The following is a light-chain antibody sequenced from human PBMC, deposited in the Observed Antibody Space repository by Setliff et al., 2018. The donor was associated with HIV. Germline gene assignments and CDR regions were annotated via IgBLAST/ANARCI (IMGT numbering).Light chain of an antibody. CDR3: QKYDSAPLT. V-gene: IGKV1-27*01. CDR2: GAS. J-gene: IGKJ4*01. CDR1: QGITNY. Sequence: DIQMTQSPSSLSASVGDRVTITCRASQGITNYLAWYQQKSGQIPSLLIYGASTLQSGVPPRFSGSGSGTNFTLTISSLQPEDFATYYCQKYDSAPLTFGGGTKVDIK.